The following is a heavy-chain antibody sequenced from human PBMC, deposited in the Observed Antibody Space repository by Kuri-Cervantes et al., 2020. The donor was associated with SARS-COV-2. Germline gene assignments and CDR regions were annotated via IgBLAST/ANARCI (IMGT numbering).Heavy chain of an antibody. CDR1: GFTFSSYG. J-gene: IGHJ6*02. V-gene: IGHV3-30*18. CDR2: ISYDGSDK. CDR3: AKDPASLRRQLGGSSNYYGMDV. Sequence: GESLKISCAASGFTFSSYGIHWVRQAPGKGLEWVAVISYDGSDKYYADSVKGRFTISRDNSKNTLYLQMNSLRAEDTAVYYCAKDPASLRRQLGGSSNYYGMDVWDQGTTVTVSS. D-gene: IGHD6-6*01.